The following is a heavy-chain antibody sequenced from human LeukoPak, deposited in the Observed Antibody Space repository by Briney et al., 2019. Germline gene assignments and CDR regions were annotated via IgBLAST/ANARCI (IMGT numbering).Heavy chain of an antibody. V-gene: IGHV5-51*01. CDR1: GYNFTSYW. CDR2: IYPGDSDT. Sequence: GESLKISCKGSGYNFTSYWIGWVRQMPGKGLEWMGIIYPGDSDTRYSPSFQGQVTISADKSISTAYLQWSSLKASDTAMYYCARRYCSSTSCLPLDYWGQGTLVTVSS. D-gene: IGHD2-2*01. J-gene: IGHJ4*02. CDR3: ARRYCSSTSCLPLDY.